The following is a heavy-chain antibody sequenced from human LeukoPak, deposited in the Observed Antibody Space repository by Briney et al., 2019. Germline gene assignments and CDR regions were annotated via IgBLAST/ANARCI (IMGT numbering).Heavy chain of an antibody. V-gene: IGHV4-59*01. CDR3: ARVPDYYDSSGYYYGTFGYHAFDI. CDR2: IYYSGST. Sequence: SETLSLTCTVSGGSISSYYWSWIRQPPGKGLEWIGYIYYSGSTNYNPSLKSRVTISVDTSKNQFSLKLSSVTAADTAVYYCARVPDYYDSSGYYYGTFGYHAFDIWGQGTMVTVSS. CDR1: GGSISSYY. J-gene: IGHJ3*02. D-gene: IGHD3-22*01.